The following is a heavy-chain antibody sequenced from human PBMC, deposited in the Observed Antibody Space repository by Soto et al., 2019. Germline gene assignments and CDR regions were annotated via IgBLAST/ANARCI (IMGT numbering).Heavy chain of an antibody. Sequence: GGSLRLSCAASGFTFMSYWMHWVRQAPGKGLVWFSRINSDGSSTSYADPVKGRFTITRDNAKNTLYLQMNSLRAEDTAVYYCAREATGTTRDYYYYYGMDVWGQGTTVTVSS. V-gene: IGHV3-74*01. CDR1: GFTFMSYW. J-gene: IGHJ6*02. CDR2: INSDGSST. D-gene: IGHD1-7*01. CDR3: AREATGTTRDYYYYYGMDV.